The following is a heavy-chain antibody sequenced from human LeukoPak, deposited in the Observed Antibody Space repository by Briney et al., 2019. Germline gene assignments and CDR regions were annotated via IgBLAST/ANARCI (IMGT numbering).Heavy chain of an antibody. CDR2: ISGGGGSA. D-gene: IGHD2-21*02. Sequence: GGSLRLSCADSGFTISNYAMSWVRQAPGKGLEWVSGISGGGGSAYYADSVKGRFTISRDNSKNTLYLQMNSPRAEDTAVYYCAKARTAYYFDFWGQGALVTVSS. V-gene: IGHV3-23*01. CDR3: AKARTAYYFDF. CDR1: GFTISNYA. J-gene: IGHJ4*02.